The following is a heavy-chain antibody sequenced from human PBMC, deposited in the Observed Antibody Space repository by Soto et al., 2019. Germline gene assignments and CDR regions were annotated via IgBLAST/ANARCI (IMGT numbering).Heavy chain of an antibody. D-gene: IGHD3-10*01. CDR1: GFTFGDYA. Sequence: AGSLKISCTASGFTFGDYAMSWFRQAPGKGLEWVGFIRSKAYGGTTEYAASVKGRFTISRDDSKSIAHLQMNSLKTEDTAVYYCTRDPEYLWFGELFPDYWGQGTLVTVSS. V-gene: IGHV3-49*03. CDR2: IRSKAYGGTT. CDR3: TRDPEYLWFGELFPDY. J-gene: IGHJ4*02.